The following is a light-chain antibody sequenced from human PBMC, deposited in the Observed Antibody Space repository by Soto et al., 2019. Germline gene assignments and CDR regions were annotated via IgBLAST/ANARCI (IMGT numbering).Light chain of an antibody. V-gene: IGKV3-11*01. CDR2: DAY. J-gene: IGKJ5*01. CDR3: QQRHAWPIT. CDR1: QSFRGL. Sequence: EVVLTQSTVTLSLSPGERATLSCRASQSFRGLLAWYQQKPGQAPRLLIYDAYNRATGIPPRFSGSGSGTDCTLTISSLEPEDAAVYYCQQRHAWPITFGQGTRLEIK.